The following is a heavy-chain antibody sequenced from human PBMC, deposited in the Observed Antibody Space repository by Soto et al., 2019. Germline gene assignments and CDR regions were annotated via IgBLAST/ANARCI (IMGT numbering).Heavy chain of an antibody. CDR1: GFSLSTSGVG. J-gene: IGHJ4*02. Sequence: QITLKESGTTLVKPTQTLTLTCTFSGFSLSTSGVGVGWIRQPPGKALEWLALIYWDDDKRYSPSLKSSLSITKDTSKNQVVLTMTNMVPVDTATYYCAHSGSIPAAVTGYYFDYWGQGTLVTVSS. CDR3: AHSGSIPAAVTGYYFDY. CDR2: IYWDDDK. V-gene: IGHV2-5*02. D-gene: IGHD6-13*01.